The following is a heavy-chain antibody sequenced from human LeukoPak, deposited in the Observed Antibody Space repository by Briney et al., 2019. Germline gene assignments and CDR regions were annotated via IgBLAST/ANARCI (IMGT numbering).Heavy chain of an antibody. Sequence: SETLSLTCAVYGGSFRGSYWRWSWIRQPPGKGLEWIGEINHSGSTNYNPSLKSRVTISVDTSKNQFSLKLSSVTAADTAVYYCARQVDSSGWAYYFDYWGQGTLVTVSS. CDR1: GGSFRGSY. D-gene: IGHD6-19*01. CDR2: INHSGST. J-gene: IGHJ4*02. CDR3: ARQVDSSGWAYYFDY. V-gene: IGHV4-34*01.